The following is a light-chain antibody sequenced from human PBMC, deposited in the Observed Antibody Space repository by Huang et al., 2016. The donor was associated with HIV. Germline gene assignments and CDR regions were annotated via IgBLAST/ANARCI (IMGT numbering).Light chain of an antibody. V-gene: IGKV3-11*01. CDR2: DAS. CDR1: QSIGSY. J-gene: IGKJ1*01. CDR3: QQRNNWPPWT. Sequence: EIVLTQSPATLSLSPGEGATLSCRASQSIGSYLAWYQQRPGQAPRLLIYDASVRATGIPARFSGRGSGTDFPLTISSLEPEDFAVYYCQQRNNWPPWTFGQGTKVELK.